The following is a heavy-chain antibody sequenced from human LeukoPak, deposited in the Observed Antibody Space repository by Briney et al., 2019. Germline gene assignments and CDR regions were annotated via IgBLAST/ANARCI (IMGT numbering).Heavy chain of an antibody. V-gene: IGHV1-2*02. J-gene: IGHJ4*02. Sequence: GASVKVSCKASGYTFTCYYMHWVRQAPGQGLEWMRWINPNTGDTDYAQKFQGRVTMTRDTTISTAYMELSRLTFDDTAVYYCASYPRYISSPPFDYWGQGTLVTVSS. CDR3: ASYPRYISSPPFDY. CDR2: INPNTGDT. D-gene: IGHD5-12*01. CDR1: GYTFTCYY.